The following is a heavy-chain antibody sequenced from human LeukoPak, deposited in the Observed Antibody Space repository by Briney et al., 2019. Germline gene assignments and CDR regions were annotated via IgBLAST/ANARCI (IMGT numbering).Heavy chain of an antibody. V-gene: IGHV4-61*02. Sequence: SQTLSLTCTVSGGSISSGSYYWSWIRRPAGKGLEWIGRIYTSGSTNYNPSLKSRVTISLDTSKNQFSLRLNSVTAADTAVYYCARDRDGYNFRFDYWGQGTLVTVSS. CDR3: ARDRDGYNFRFDY. CDR2: IYTSGST. D-gene: IGHD5-24*01. CDR1: GGSISSGSYY. J-gene: IGHJ4*02.